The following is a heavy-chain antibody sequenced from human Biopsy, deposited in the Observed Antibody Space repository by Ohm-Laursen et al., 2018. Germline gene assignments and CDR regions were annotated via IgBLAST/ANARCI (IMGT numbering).Heavy chain of an antibody. V-gene: IGHV1-69*06. Sequence: GASVKASCKAPEGTFSNYGVNWVRQAPGQGLEWLGGNIPILGTGNYAHQFQDRVTVVADTSTSTATMELRSLRSDDTAVYYCATKLTGYFHHWGQGTLVIVSS. CDR1: EGTFSNYG. CDR3: ATKLTGYFHH. CDR2: NIPILGTG. D-gene: IGHD3-9*01. J-gene: IGHJ1*01.